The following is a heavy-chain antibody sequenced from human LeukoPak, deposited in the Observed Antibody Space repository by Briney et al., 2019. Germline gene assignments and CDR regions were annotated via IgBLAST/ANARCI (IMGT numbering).Heavy chain of an antibody. J-gene: IGHJ4*02. V-gene: IGHV3-66*01. CDR1: GFTVSRSY. CDR2: IYSGDTT. Sequence: GGSLRLSCAASGFTVSRSYMTWVRQAPGKGLEWVSVIYSGDTTYYVDSVKGRFTFSRDNSKNTVYLLMNSLRDDDTAVYYCARVVPGGYGSGPDCWGQGTQVTVSS. CDR3: ARVVPGGYGSGPDC. D-gene: IGHD3-10*01.